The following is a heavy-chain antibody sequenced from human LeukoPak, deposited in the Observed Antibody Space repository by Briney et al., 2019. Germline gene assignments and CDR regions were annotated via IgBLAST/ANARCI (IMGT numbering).Heavy chain of an antibody. CDR1: GFTFSSYA. D-gene: IGHD3-3*01. J-gene: IGHJ6*02. V-gene: IGHV3-30-3*01. Sequence: GGSLRLSCAASGFTFSSYAMHWVRQAPGKGLEWVAVISYDGSNKHYADSVKGRFTISRDNSKNTLYLQMNSLRAEDTAVYYCASLLRFLEWLSKDYGMDVWGQGTTVTVSS. CDR2: ISYDGSNK. CDR3: ASLLRFLEWLSKDYGMDV.